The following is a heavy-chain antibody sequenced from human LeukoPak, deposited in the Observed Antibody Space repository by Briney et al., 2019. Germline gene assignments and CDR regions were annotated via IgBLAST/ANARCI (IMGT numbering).Heavy chain of an antibody. CDR3: AREGGPYRPLDY. Sequence: SGTLSLTCGVSGDSISNTNWWTWVRPPPGKGLEWIGEVNLQGSTNYNPSLKSRVAISVDKSENHISLKLTSVTAADTAVYYCAREGGPYRPLDYSGQGTLVTVAS. CDR2: VNLQGST. V-gene: IGHV4-4*02. J-gene: IGHJ4*02. CDR1: GDSISNTNW.